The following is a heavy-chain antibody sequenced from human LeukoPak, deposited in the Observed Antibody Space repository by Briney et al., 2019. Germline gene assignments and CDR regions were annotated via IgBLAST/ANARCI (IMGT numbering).Heavy chain of an antibody. CDR3: ASVFYGSGINDAFDI. V-gene: IGHV4-4*07. J-gene: IGHJ3*02. Sequence: PSETLSLTCTVSGGSISSYYWSWIRQPAGKGLEWIGRIYTSGSTNYNPSLKSRVTMSVDTSKNQFSLKLSSVTAADTAVYYCASVFYGSGINDAFDIWGQGTMVTVSS. CDR2: IYTSGST. CDR1: GGSISSYY. D-gene: IGHD3-10*01.